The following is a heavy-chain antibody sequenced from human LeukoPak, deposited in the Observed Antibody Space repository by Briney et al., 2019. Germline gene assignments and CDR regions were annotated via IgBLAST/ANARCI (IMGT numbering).Heavy chain of an antibody. V-gene: IGHV7-4-1*02. CDR2: INTGTGNP. CDR3: ASFGAHSFDY. Sequence: ASVKVSCKASGGTFSSYPISWVRQAPGQGLEFMGWINTGTGNPTYAQGFTGRFVFSLDTSVSTAYLQISTLKPEDTAVYYCASFGAHSFDYWGQGTLVTVSS. CDR1: GGTFSSYP. J-gene: IGHJ4*02. D-gene: IGHD3-10*01.